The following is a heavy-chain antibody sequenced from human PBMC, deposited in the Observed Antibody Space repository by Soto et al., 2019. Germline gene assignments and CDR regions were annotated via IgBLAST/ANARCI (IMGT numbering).Heavy chain of an antibody. CDR3: ARGSDYRKTRYYYYYGMDV. J-gene: IGHJ6*02. Sequence: GGSLRLSCAASGFTVSSNYMSWVRQAPGKGLEWVSVIYSGGSTYYADSVKGRFTISRDNSKNTLYLQMNSLRAEDTAVYYCARGSDYRKTRYYYYYGMDVWGQGTTVTVSS. CDR2: IYSGGST. V-gene: IGHV3-53*01. CDR1: GFTVSSNY. D-gene: IGHD4-4*01.